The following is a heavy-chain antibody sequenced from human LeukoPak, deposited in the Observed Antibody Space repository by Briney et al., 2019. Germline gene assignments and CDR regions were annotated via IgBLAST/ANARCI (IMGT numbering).Heavy chain of an antibody. V-gene: IGHV3-21*01. D-gene: IGHD2-15*01. Sequence: GGSLRLSCAASGFTFSSYSMNWVRQAPGKGLEWVSSISSSSSYIYYADSVKGRFTISRDNAKSSLYLQMNSLRAEDTAVYYCAREIDCSGGSCYSLLDYWGQGTLVTVSS. CDR2: ISSSSSYI. J-gene: IGHJ4*02. CDR3: AREIDCSGGSCYSLLDY. CDR1: GFTFSSYS.